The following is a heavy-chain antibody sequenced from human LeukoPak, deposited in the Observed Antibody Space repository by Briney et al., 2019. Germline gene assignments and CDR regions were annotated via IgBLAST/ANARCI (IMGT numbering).Heavy chain of an antibody. CDR1: GFTFSDYA. Sequence: GGSLRLSCEASGFTFSDYAMSWVRQATGKGLEWVSGITGSGRTPFYADSVKGRFTISRDNSKNTLYLQINSLKAEDSAVYYCTRVIRSSGWYVDSWGQGTLVTVSS. CDR3: TRVIRSSGWYVDS. V-gene: IGHV3-23*01. D-gene: IGHD6-19*01. CDR2: ITGSGRTP. J-gene: IGHJ4*02.